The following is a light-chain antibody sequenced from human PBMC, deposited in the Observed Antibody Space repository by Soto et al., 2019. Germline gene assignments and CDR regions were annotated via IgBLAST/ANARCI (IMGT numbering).Light chain of an antibody. J-gene: IGLJ2*01. CDR1: SSDVGGYNY. V-gene: IGLV2-11*01. CDR3: CPYAGSYTMV. Sequence: QSAPTQPASVSGSPGQSITISCTGTSSDVGGYNYVSWYQQHPGKAPRLMIYDVTKRPSGVPDRFSGSKSGNTASLTISGLQAEDEADYYCCPYAGSYTMVFGGGTKVTVL. CDR2: DVT.